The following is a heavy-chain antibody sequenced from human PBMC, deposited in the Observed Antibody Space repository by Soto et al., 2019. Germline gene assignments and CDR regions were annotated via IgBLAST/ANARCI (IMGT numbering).Heavy chain of an antibody. CDR2: IWYDGSNK. D-gene: IGHD3-16*02. CDR1: GFTFSGYG. Sequence: GGSLRLSCAASGFTFSGYGMHWVRQAPGKGLEWVAVIWYDGSNKYYADSVKGRFTISRDNSKNTLYLQMNSLRAEDTAVYYCARDHRYYYYYMDVWGKGTTVTVSS. J-gene: IGHJ6*03. V-gene: IGHV3-33*01. CDR3: ARDHRYYYYYMDV.